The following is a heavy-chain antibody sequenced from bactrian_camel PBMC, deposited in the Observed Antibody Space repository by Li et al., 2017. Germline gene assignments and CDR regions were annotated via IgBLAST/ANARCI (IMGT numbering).Heavy chain of an antibody. CDR3: GGRTDGNCGVWYLTTTSAFQY. V-gene: IGHV3S54*01. J-gene: IGHJ4*01. D-gene: IGHD3*01. CDR2: IVTGGGNT. CDR1: GYFSKRC. Sequence: HVQLVESGGGSVQAEGSLRLSCAASGYFSKRCMAWSRQAPGKEREGVAAIVTGGGNTYYAGSVDGRFTISQDNAKNTVYLQMNSLKPEDTAMYYCGGRTDGNCGVWYLTTTSAFQYWGQGTQVTVS.